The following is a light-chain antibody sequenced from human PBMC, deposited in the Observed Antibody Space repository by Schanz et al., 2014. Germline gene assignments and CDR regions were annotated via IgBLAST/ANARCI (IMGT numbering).Light chain of an antibody. J-gene: IGKJ2*01. Sequence: DTQMIQSPSTLSASVGDRVTIACRASQSVSSWLAWYQQRPGKAPKLLIYLASTLDTGVPSRFSGSGSGTEFTLTIDSLQPDDFATFYCQHYSVPSGTFGQGTKLEIK. CDR3: QHYSVPSGT. CDR1: QSVSSW. V-gene: IGKV1-5*01. CDR2: LAS.